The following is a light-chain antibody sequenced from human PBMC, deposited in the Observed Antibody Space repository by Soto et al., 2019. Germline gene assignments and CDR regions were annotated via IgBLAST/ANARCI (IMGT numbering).Light chain of an antibody. Sequence: EIVLTQSPGTLSLSPGERATLSCRASQSVSSTYLAWYQQKPGQAPSLLIYGASRRATGIPDRFRGSRSGNDFELTISILEPEDFALYYCQQYERLTTTFGGGNNVEIK. CDR3: QQYERLTTT. J-gene: IGKJ4*01. CDR1: QSVSSTY. V-gene: IGKV3-20*01. CDR2: GAS.